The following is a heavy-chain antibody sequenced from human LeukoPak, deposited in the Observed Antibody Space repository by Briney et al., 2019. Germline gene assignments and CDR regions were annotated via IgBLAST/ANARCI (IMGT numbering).Heavy chain of an antibody. V-gene: IGHV4-4*07. D-gene: IGHD3-22*01. CDR2: IYTSGST. CDR3: AKFFTTDYHFDY. Sequence: MPSETLSLTCTVSGGSISRYYWGWIRQPAGKGLEWVGRIYTSGSTNYNPSLKSRVSMSVDTSKNQFSLKLSSVTAADTAVYYCAKFFTTDYHFDYWGQGTLVTVSS. CDR1: GGSISRYY. J-gene: IGHJ4*02.